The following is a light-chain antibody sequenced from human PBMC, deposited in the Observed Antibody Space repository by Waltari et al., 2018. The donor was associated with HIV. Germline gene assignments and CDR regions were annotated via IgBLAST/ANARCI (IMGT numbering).Light chain of an antibody. V-gene: IGKV1-39*01. CDR1: QTINNY. CDR3: QQSYSVPLT. J-gene: IGKJ4*01. CDR2: GAS. Sequence: DIQMTQSPSSLSASLGDRVTITCRTSQTINNYLNWYRQKPGKAPNLLIYGASSLQSGVPSRFSGSGSGTDFTLTISSLQPEDSATYYCQQSYSVPLTFGGGTKVEI.